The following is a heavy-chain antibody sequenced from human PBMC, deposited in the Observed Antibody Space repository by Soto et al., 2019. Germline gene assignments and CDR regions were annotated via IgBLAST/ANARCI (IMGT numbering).Heavy chain of an antibody. CDR1: GFTFSSYG. Sequence: QVQLVESGGGVVQPGRSLRLSCAASGFTFSSYGMRWVRQAPGKGLEWVAVISYDGSNKYYADSVKGRFTISRDNSKNTLYLQMNSLRAEDTAVYYCAKDIVVVPAAIHYYYYGMDVWGQGTTVTVSS. V-gene: IGHV3-30*18. J-gene: IGHJ6*02. CDR3: AKDIVVVPAAIHYYYYGMDV. CDR2: ISYDGSNK. D-gene: IGHD2-2*01.